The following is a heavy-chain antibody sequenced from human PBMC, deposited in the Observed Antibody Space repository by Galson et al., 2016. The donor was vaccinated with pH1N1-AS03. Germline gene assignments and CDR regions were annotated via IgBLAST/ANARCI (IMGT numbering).Heavy chain of an antibody. Sequence: SVKVSCKASGGTFSTYAITWVRQAPGQGLEWMGGVIPNVGVTSYAQKFQGRVTITADESTSTAYMELTRLKSEDTAVSYCARGPRADPVGIREGGDYWSQGILVTVSS. CDR1: GGTFSTYA. D-gene: IGHD7-27*01. V-gene: IGHV1-69*10. CDR3: ARGPRADPVGIREGGDY. J-gene: IGHJ4*02. CDR2: VIPNVGVT.